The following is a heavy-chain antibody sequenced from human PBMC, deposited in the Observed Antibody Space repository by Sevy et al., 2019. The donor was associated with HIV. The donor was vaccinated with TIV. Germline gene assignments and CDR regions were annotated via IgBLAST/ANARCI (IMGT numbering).Heavy chain of an antibody. CDR3: ARMGDYFDSSGYYPLKY. V-gene: IGHV1-2*02. D-gene: IGHD3-22*01. CDR2: INPKTGGT. CDR1: GYTFTGYY. Sequence: ASVKVSCKASGYTFTGYYVHWLRQAPGQGLEWMGWINPKTGGTYFAKKFQDRVSMTTGTSITTAYMELSGLRFDDTAVYYCARMGDYFDSSGYYPLKYWDHGTLVTVSS. J-gene: IGHJ4*01.